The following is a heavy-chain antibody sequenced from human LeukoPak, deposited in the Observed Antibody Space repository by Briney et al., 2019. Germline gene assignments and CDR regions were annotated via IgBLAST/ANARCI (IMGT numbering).Heavy chain of an antibody. Sequence: GASVKVACKASRYTFTGYYIHWVRQAPGPGLEWMGWINPNSGGTNYAQKFEGRVNMTRDTSISTAYMELSRLRSDDTAVYYCARVVVPAAIRNAFDIWGQGTMVTVSS. D-gene: IGHD2-2*01. V-gene: IGHV1-2*02. CDR3: ARVVVPAAIRNAFDI. CDR1: RYTFTGYY. CDR2: INPNSGGT. J-gene: IGHJ3*02.